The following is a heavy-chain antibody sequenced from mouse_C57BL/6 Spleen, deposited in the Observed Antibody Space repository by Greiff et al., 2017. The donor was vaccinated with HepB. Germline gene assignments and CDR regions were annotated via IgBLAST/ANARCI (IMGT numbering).Heavy chain of an antibody. D-gene: IGHD1-1*01. J-gene: IGHJ2*01. Sequence: QVQLQQSGAELVKPGASVKLSCKASGYTFTSYWMQWVKQRPGQGLEWIGEIDPSDSYTNYNQKFKGKATLTVDTSSSTAYMQLSSLTSEDSAVYYCARVVAHYFDYWGQGTTLTVSS. CDR2: IDPSDSYT. CDR1: GYTFTSYW. V-gene: IGHV1-50*01. CDR3: ARVVAHYFDY.